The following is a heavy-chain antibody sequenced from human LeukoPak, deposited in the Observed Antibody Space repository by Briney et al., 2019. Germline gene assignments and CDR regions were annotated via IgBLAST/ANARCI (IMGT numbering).Heavy chain of an antibody. V-gene: IGHV1-18*01. CDR2: ISAYNGNT. CDR3: GIAAAGTVYNWFDP. D-gene: IGHD6-13*01. CDR1: GYTFTSYG. Sequence: GASVKVSCKASGYTFTSYGISWVRQAPGQGLEWMGWISAYNGNTNYAQKLQGRVTMTTDTSTSTAYMELRSLRSDDTAVYYCGIAAAGTVYNWFDPWGQGTLVTVSS. J-gene: IGHJ5*02.